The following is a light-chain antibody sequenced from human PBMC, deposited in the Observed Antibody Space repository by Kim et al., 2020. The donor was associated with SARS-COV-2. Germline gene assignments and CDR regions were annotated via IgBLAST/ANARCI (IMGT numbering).Light chain of an antibody. J-gene: IGKJ1*01. CDR3: QQYNGYPRT. CDR2: DAS. CDR1: QSISSW. Sequence: DIQMTQSPSTLSASVGDRVTITCRASQSISSWLAWYQQKPGKAPKLLIYDASSLESGVPSRFSGSGSGTEFTLTISSLQPDDFATYYCQQYNGYPRTCGQGTKVDIK. V-gene: IGKV1-5*01.